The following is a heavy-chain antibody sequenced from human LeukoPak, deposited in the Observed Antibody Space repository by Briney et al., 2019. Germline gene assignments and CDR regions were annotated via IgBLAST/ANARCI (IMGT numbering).Heavy chain of an antibody. Sequence: GGSLRLSCAASGFTFSSYSMNWVRQAPGKGLEWVSSISSSSSYIYYADSVKGRFTISRDNAKNSLYLQMNSLGAEDTAVYYCARDHYDFWSGYYWFDYWGQGTLVTVSS. CDR2: ISSSSSYI. J-gene: IGHJ4*02. V-gene: IGHV3-21*01. CDR3: ARDHYDFWSGYYWFDY. CDR1: GFTFSSYS. D-gene: IGHD3-3*01.